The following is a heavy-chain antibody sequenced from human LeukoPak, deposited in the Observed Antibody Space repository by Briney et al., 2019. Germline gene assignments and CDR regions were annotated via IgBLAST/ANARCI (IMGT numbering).Heavy chain of an antibody. CDR1: GFTFSSYS. Sequence: PGGSLRLSCAASGFTFSSYSMNSVRQAPGKWLEWVSSISSSSSYIYYADSVKGRFTISRDNAKNSLYLQMNSLRAEDTAVYYCARGDILTGYYTPCLDYWGQGTLVTVSS. J-gene: IGHJ4*02. D-gene: IGHD3-9*01. CDR2: ISSSSSYI. CDR3: ARGDILTGYYTPCLDY. V-gene: IGHV3-21*01.